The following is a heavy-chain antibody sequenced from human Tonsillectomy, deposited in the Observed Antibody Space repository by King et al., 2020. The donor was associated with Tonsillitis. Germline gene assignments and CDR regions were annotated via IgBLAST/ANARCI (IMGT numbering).Heavy chain of an antibody. CDR3: ARERKVWDLLIHDYYMDV. J-gene: IGHJ6*03. Sequence: VQLQESGPGLVKPSETLSLTCTVSGGSISSYYWNWIRQPAGKGLEWIGRIYTSGSTNYNPSLKSRVTMSVESSKNQFSLRLNSVTAADTAVYYCARERKVWDLLIHDYYMDVWGKGTTVTVSS. CDR1: GGSISSYY. D-gene: IGHD1-26*01. V-gene: IGHV4-4*07. CDR2: IYTSGST.